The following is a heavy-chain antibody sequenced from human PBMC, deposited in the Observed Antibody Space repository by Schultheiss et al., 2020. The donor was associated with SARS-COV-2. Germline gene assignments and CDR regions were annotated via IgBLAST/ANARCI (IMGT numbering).Heavy chain of an antibody. CDR3: VRGLDRAKLGY. D-gene: IGHD5-18*01. J-gene: IGHJ4*02. Sequence: SETLSLTCAVSGGSISSGGYSWSWIRQPPGKGLEWIGEINHSGSTNYNPSLKSRVTISVDTSKNQFSLKLSSVTAADTAVYYCVRGLDRAKLGYWGQGTLVTVSS. CDR2: INHSGST. V-gene: IGHV4-30-2*01. CDR1: GGSISSGGYS.